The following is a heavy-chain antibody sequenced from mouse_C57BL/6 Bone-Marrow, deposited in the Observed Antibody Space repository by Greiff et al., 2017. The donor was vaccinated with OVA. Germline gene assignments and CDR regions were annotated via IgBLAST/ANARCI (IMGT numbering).Heavy chain of an antibody. V-gene: IGHV1-19*01. D-gene: IGHD2-5*01. CDR2: INPYNGGT. Sequence: EVKLVESGPVLVKPGASVKMSCKASGYTFTDYYMNWVKQSHGKSLEWIGVINPYNGGTSYNQKFKGKATLTVDKSSSTAYMELNSLTSEDSAVYYCARENYSNWYFDVWGTGTTVTVSS. CDR3: ARENYSNWYFDV. J-gene: IGHJ1*03. CDR1: GYTFTDYY.